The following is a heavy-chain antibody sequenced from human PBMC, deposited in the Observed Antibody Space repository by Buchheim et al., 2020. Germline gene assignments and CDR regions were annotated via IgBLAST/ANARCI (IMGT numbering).Heavy chain of an antibody. CDR2: ISSSGSTI. Sequence: EVQLVESGGGLVQPGGSLRLSCAASGFTFSSYEMNWVRQAPGKGLEWVSYISSSGSTIYYADSVKGRFTISRDNAKKSLSLQMNSLRAEDTAVYYCARTPGRWELLLGDYFDYWGQGTL. CDR1: GFTFSSYE. V-gene: IGHV3-48*03. CDR3: ARTPGRWELLLGDYFDY. D-gene: IGHD1-26*01. J-gene: IGHJ4*02.